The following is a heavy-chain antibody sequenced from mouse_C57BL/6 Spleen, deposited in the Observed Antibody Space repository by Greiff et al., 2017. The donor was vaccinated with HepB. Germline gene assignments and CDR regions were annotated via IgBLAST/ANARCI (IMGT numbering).Heavy chain of an antibody. CDR1: GYSITSGYY. CDR3: ARLGDYDKVY. D-gene: IGHD2-4*01. J-gene: IGHJ2*01. Sequence: EVQLQQSGPGLVKPSQSLSLTCSVTGYSITSGYYWNWIRQFPGNKLEWMGYISYDGNNNYNPSFKNRISITPDTSKNQFFLKLNSVTTEDTATYYCARLGDYDKVYWGQGTTLTVSS. CDR2: ISYDGNN. V-gene: IGHV3-6*01.